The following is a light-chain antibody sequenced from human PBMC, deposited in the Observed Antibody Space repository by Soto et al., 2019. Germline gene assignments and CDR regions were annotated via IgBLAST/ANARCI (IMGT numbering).Light chain of an antibody. CDR3: QQYGSSPWA. CDR2: GAS. Sequence: EIVMTQSPATLSVSPGDRATLSCRASQSVGSNLAWYQQKPGQAPRLLIYGASTRATGIPARFSGSGSGTDFTLTISRLEPEDFAVYYCQQYGSSPWAFGPGTKVDIK. V-gene: IGKV3-15*01. J-gene: IGKJ1*01. CDR1: QSVGSN.